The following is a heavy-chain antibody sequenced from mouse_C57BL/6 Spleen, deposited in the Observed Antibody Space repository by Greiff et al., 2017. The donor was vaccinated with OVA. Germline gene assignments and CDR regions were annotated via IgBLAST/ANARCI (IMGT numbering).Heavy chain of an antibody. CDR3: ARGDYYGSSHGAMDY. D-gene: IGHD1-1*01. CDR1: GYAFSSSW. Sequence: QVQLQQSGPELVKPGASVKISCKASGYAFSSSWMNWVKQRPGKGLEWIGRIYPGDGDTNYNGKFKGKATLTADKSSSTAYMQLSSLTSEDSAVYFCARGDYYGSSHGAMDYWGQGTSVTVSS. CDR2: IYPGDGDT. V-gene: IGHV1-82*01. J-gene: IGHJ4*01.